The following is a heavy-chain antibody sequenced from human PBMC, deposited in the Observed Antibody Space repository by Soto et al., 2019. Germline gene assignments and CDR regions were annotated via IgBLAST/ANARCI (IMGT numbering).Heavy chain of an antibody. D-gene: IGHD2-2*01. V-gene: IGHV3-23*01. Sequence: EVQLLESGGGLVQPGGSLRLSCAASGFTFSSYAMSWVRQAPGKGLEWVSGISNSGGGTYYADSVKGRFTLSRDNSKNPLYLQMNSLRADDTAVYYCANRVYHGDFDYWGQGTLVTVSS. CDR1: GFTFSSYA. J-gene: IGHJ4*02. CDR2: ISNSGGGT. CDR3: ANRVYHGDFDY.